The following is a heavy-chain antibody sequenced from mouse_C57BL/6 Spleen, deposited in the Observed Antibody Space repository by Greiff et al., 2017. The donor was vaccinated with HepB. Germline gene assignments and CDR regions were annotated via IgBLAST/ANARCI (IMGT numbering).Heavy chain of an antibody. CDR2: ISSGGSYT. CDR1: GFTFSSYG. J-gene: IGHJ3*01. CDR3: ARHKGGDSYGSLSWFAY. V-gene: IGHV5-6*01. D-gene: IGHD1-1*01. Sequence: EVKVVESGGDLVKPGGSLKLSCAASGFTFSSYGMSWVRQTPDKRLEWVATISSGGSYTYYPDSVKGRFTISRDNAKNTLYLQMSSLKSEDTAMYYWARHKGGDSYGSLSWFAYWGQGTLVTVSA.